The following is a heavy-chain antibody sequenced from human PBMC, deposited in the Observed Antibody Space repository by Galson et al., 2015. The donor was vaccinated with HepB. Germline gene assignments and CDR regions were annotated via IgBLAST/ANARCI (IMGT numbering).Heavy chain of an antibody. CDR2: FDPEDGET. CDR3: ATVQRSMIVVAHLNY. V-gene: IGHV1-24*01. Sequence: SVKVSCKVSGYTLTELSMHWVRQAPGKGLERMGGFDPEDGETIYAQKFQGRVTMTEDTSTDTAYMELSSLRSEDTAVYYCATVQRSMIVVAHLNYWGQGTLVTVSS. J-gene: IGHJ4*02. D-gene: IGHD3-22*01. CDR1: GYTLTELS.